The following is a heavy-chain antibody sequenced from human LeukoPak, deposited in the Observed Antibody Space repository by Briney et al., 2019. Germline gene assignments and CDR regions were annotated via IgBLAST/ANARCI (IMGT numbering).Heavy chain of an antibody. V-gene: IGHV3-30*18. CDR2: LSYDGKDK. Sequence: SGGSLRLSCAASGFMFSSYGMHWVRQAPGKGLEWVVVLSYDGKDKYYADSVKGRFTISRDNSKNTLYLQMNSLRAEDTAVYYCAKDRDRISSVYLFDYWGQGTLVTVSS. CDR3: AKDRDRISSVYLFDY. D-gene: IGHD3-22*01. J-gene: IGHJ4*02. CDR1: GFMFSSYG.